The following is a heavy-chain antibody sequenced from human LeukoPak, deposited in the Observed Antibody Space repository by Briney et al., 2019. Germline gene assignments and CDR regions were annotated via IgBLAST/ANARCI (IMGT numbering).Heavy chain of an antibody. D-gene: IGHD5-24*01. CDR2: IYYSGST. V-gene: IGHV4-59*01. CDR3: ARGERVEMATIFDY. Sequence: PSETLSLTCTVAGGSISSYYWSWVRQPPGKGLEWLGYIYYSGSTNYNPSLKSRVTISADTSKNQFSLKLSSVTAADTAVYYCARGERVEMATIFDYWGQGTLVTVSS. CDR1: GGSISSYY. J-gene: IGHJ4*02.